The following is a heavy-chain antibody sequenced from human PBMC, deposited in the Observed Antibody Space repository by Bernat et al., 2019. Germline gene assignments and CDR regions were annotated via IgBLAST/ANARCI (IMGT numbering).Heavy chain of an antibody. V-gene: IGHV3-23*04. J-gene: IGHJ5*01. CDR3: AKDHGRSVYGDFPLDWFDY. CDR1: GFTFSSYA. Sequence: EVQLVESGGGLVQPGGSLRLSCAASGFTFSSYAMSWVRQAPGKGLEWVSAISGSGGSTYYADSVKGRFTISRDNSKNTLYLQMNSLRAEDTAVYYCAKDHGRSVYGDFPLDWFDYWGQGTLVTVSS. CDR2: ISGSGGST. D-gene: IGHD4-17*01.